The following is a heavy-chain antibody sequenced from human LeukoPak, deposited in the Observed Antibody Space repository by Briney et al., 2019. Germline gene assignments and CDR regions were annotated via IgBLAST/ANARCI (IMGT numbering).Heavy chain of an antibody. CDR1: GGSISSYH. J-gene: IGHJ4*02. V-gene: IGHV4-59*01. Sequence: PSETLSLTCAVSGGSISSYHWSWIRQPPGKGLEWIGYIYYSGSTNYNPSLKSRVTISVDTSKNQFSLKLSSVTAADTAVYYCASSVAAAGTNYWGQGTLVTVSS. D-gene: IGHD6-13*01. CDR2: IYYSGST. CDR3: ASSVAAAGTNY.